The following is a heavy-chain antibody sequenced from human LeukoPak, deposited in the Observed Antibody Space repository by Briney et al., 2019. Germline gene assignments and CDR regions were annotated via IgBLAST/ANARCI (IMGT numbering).Heavy chain of an antibody. CDR3: ARVPLHDDSRHYYPH. CDR2: INTGNGNT. J-gene: IGHJ1*01. CDR1: GYTFTNYG. Sequence: RASVKVSCKTSGYTFTNYGMHWVRQAPRQSPEWMGWINTGNGNTKSSQKFQDRVTLTRDTSVSTGYMELNSLSSEDTAVYYCARVPLHDDSRHYYPHWGQGTPVTVSS. D-gene: IGHD3-22*01. V-gene: IGHV1-3*04.